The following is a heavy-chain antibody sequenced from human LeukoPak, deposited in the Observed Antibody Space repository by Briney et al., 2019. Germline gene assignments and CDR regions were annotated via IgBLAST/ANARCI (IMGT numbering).Heavy chain of an antibody. CDR3: ARDLRGSSCYDY. CDR1: GASISSYF. J-gene: IGHJ4*02. D-gene: IGHD2-2*01. CDR2: IYYSGST. V-gene: IGHV4-59*01. Sequence: SETLSLTCTVSGASISSYFWSWIRQPPGKGLQWIGYIYYSGSTSYNPSLKSRVTISVDTSKNQFSLKLSSVTAADTALYYCARDLRGSSCYDYWGQGTLVTVSS.